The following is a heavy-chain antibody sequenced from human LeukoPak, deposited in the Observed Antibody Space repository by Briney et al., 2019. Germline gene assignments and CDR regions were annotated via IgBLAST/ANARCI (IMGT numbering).Heavy chain of an antibody. CDR1: EFTVRSNY. D-gene: IGHD3-22*01. CDR3: AKNPHYYDSSDFDY. Sequence: GGSLRLSCVASEFTVRSNYMSWVRQAPGKGLEWVSVLHSGGDTYYADSVKGRFTISRDDSKNTLYLQMNSLRAEDTAVYYCAKNPHYYDSSDFDYWGQGTLVTVSS. V-gene: IGHV3-53*01. J-gene: IGHJ4*02. CDR2: LHSGGDT.